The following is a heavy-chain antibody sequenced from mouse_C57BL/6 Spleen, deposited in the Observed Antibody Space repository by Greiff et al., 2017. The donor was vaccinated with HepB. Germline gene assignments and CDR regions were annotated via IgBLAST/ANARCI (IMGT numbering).Heavy chain of an antibody. Sequence: EVQLQQSGPELVKPGASVKISCKASGYTFTDYYMNWVKQSHGKSLEWIGDINPNNGGTSYNQKFKGKATLTVDKSSSTAYMELRSLTSEDSAVYYCAHYGYPTGTWGFAYWGQGTLVTVSA. J-gene: IGHJ3*01. V-gene: IGHV1-26*01. CDR3: AHYGYPTGTWGFAY. CDR1: GYTFTDYY. D-gene: IGHD1-2*01. CDR2: INPNNGGT.